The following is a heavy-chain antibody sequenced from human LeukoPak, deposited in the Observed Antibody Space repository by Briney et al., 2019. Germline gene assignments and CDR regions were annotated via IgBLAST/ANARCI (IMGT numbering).Heavy chain of an antibody. J-gene: IGHJ4*02. Sequence: SVKVSCKASGGTFSSYAISWVRQAPGQGLEWMGRIIPIFGTANYAQKFQGRVTITTDESTSTAYMELSSLRSEDTAVYYCARSGYYYGSGSYLPFDYAGQGTLVTVSS. CDR1: GGTFSSYA. CDR2: IIPIFGTA. V-gene: IGHV1-69*05. CDR3: ARSGYYYGSGSYLPFDY. D-gene: IGHD3-10*01.